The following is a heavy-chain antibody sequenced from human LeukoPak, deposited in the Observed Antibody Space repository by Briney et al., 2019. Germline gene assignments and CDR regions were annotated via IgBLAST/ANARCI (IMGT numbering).Heavy chain of an antibody. CDR1: GYTFTSYD. J-gene: IGHJ4*02. CDR2: MNPNSGNT. Sequence: ASVKVSCKASGYTFTSYDINWVRQATGQGLEWMGWMNPNSGNTGYAQKFQGRVTITRNTSISTAYMELSSLRSEDTALYYCVKSRIAEGPESFDYWGQGTLVTVSS. CDR3: VKSRIAEGPESFDY. D-gene: IGHD3-16*02. V-gene: IGHV1-8*03.